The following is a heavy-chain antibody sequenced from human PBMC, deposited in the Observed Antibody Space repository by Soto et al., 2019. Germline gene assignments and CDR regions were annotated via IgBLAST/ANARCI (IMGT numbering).Heavy chain of an antibody. CDR1: GGSISSYY. CDR3: ARNLGYCSSTSCYGLNWFAP. CDR2: IYYSGST. J-gene: IGHJ5*02. V-gene: IGHV4-59*01. Sequence: WETLSLTCTFSGGSISSYYWSWIRQPPGKGLEWIGYIYYSGSTNYNPSLKSRVTISVDTSKNQFSLKLSSVTAADTAVYYCARNLGYCSSTSCYGLNWFAPRGQRTPVTVSS. D-gene: IGHD2-2*01.